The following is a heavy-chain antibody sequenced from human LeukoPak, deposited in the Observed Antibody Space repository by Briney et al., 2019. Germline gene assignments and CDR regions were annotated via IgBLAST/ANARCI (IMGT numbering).Heavy chain of an antibody. V-gene: IGHV3-74*01. D-gene: IGHD2-15*01. CDR1: GFTFRSYG. Sequence: PGGPLRLSCAASGFTFRSYGMHWVRQAPGKGLVWVSRISSDGTSTTYADSVKGRFTISRDNAKNTLYLQLDSLRAEDTAIYYCASPGWSDALDMWGQGTRVTVSS. J-gene: IGHJ3*02. CDR2: ISSDGTST. CDR3: ASPGWSDALDM.